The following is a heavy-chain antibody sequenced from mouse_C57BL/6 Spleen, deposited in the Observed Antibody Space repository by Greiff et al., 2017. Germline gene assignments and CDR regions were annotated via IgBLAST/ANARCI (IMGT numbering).Heavy chain of an antibody. CDR1: GYTFTDYN. J-gene: IGHJ2*01. CDR3: ARRYYDYDRYYFDY. V-gene: IGHV1-18*01. D-gene: IGHD2-4*01. CDR2: INPNNGGT. Sequence: EVQLQQSGPELVKPGASVKIPCKASGYTFTDYNMDWVKQSHGKSLEWIGDINPNNGGTIYNQKFKGKATLTVDKSSSTAYMELRSLTSEDTAVYYCARRYYDYDRYYFDYWGQGTTLTVSS.